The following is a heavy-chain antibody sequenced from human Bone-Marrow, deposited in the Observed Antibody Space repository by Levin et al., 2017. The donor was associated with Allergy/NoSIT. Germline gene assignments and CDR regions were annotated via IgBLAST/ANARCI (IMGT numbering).Heavy chain of an antibody. V-gene: IGHV1-18*01. CDR2: ISINNGKT. J-gene: IGHJ6*02. D-gene: IGHD6-13*01. Sequence: RGESLKISCEASRYTFTSYGISWVRQAPGQGLEWLGWISINNGKTNYAQKFQGRVTMTTQKSTSTVYMELRNLMPDDTAVYFCARHGMRSGGIAAAGIDYYYLGMDLWGQGTTVTVSS. CDR3: ARHGMRSGGIAAAGIDYYYLGMDL. CDR1: RYTFTSYG.